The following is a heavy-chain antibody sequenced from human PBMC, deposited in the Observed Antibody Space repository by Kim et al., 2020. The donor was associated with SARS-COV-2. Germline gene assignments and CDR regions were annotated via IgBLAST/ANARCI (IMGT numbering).Heavy chain of an antibody. J-gene: IGHJ6*02. CDR2: IKQDGSEK. V-gene: IGHV3-7*01. CDR3: ARGGYSYGYYGMDV. D-gene: IGHD5-18*01. Sequence: GGSLRLSCAASGFTFSSYWMSWVRQAPGKGLEWVANIKQDGSEKYYVDSVKGRFTISRDNAKNSLYLQMNSLRAEDTAVYYCARGGYSYGYYGMDVWGQGTTVTVSS. CDR1: GFTFSSYW.